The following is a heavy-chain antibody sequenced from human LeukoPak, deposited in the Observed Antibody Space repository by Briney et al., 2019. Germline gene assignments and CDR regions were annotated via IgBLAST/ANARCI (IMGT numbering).Heavy chain of an antibody. J-gene: IGHJ4*02. D-gene: IGHD2-8*01. V-gene: IGHV3-7*01. CDR1: GFSVSSNY. CDR3: ARLKDDVTKLDY. Sequence: TGESLTLSCVVSGFSVSSNYMSWVRQAPGKGLEWVASINQGGSRLHYLDSVTGRFIISRDDAQNSLFLQMTRLRVDDTAVYYCARLKDDVTKLDYWGQGTLVSVSS. CDR2: INQGGSRL.